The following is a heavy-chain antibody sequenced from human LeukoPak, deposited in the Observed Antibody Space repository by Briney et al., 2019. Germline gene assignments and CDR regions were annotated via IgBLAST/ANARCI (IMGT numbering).Heavy chain of an antibody. CDR1: GFTVSSNY. CDR3: ARGAYSGSYYNPLDY. CDR2: IYSGGST. D-gene: IGHD1-26*01. V-gene: IGHV3-53*01. J-gene: IGHJ4*02. Sequence: GGSLRLSCAASGFTVSSNYISWVRQAPGKGLEWVSVIYSGGSTYYADSVKGRFTISRDNSKNTLYLQMNSLRAEDTAVYYCARGAYSGSYYNPLDYWGQGTLVTVSS.